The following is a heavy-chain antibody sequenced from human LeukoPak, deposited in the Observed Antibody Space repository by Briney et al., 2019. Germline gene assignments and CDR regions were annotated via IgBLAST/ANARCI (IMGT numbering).Heavy chain of an antibody. CDR3: AREAILTGYRHFDY. J-gene: IGHJ4*02. D-gene: IGHD3-9*01. V-gene: IGHV3-7*01. CDR2: IKHDGSED. CDR1: GFTFSNYW. Sequence: GGSLRLSCAASGFTFSNYWMTWVRQAPGKGLEWVANIKHDGSEDYYLDSVKGRFTISRDNAKSSMWLQMNSLRDEDTAVYYCAREAILTGYRHFDYWGQGILVTVSS.